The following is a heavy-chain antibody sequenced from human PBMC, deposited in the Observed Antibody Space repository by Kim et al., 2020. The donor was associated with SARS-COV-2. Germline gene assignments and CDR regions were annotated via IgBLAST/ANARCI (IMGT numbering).Heavy chain of an antibody. D-gene: IGHD6-19*01. CDR3: SKGRRVFGIAVAEPYY. CDR2: ISGSGGNT. CDR1: GFTFSSYV. J-gene: IGHJ4*02. V-gene: IGHV3-23*01. Sequence: GGSLRLSCAASGFTFSSYVMTWVRQAPGKGLEWVSTISGSGGNTYYADSVKGRFTISRDNSKNTLYLQMNSLRADDTAVYYCSKGRRVFGIAVAEPYYWGQGTLVTVSS.